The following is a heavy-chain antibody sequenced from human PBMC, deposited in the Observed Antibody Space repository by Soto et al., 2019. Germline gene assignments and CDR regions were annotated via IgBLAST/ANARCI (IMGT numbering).Heavy chain of an antibody. CDR2: ISYDGSNK. V-gene: IGHV3-30*18. CDR3: AKGLGGDDLGSEWYGGAFDI. J-gene: IGHJ3*02. CDR1: GFTFSSYG. D-gene: IGHD6-19*01. Sequence: GGSLRLSCAASGFTFSSYGMHWVRQAPGKGLEWVAVISYDGSNKYYADSVKGRFTISRDNSKNTLYLQMHSLRAEDTAVYYCAKGLGGDDLGSEWYGGAFDIWGQGTMVTVSS.